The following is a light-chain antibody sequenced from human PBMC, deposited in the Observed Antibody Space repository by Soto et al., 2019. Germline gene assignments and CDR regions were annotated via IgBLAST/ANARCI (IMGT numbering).Light chain of an antibody. CDR1: QSISSY. J-gene: IGKJ3*01. CDR2: AAS. V-gene: IGKV1-39*01. CDR3: QQSYSTPLT. Sequence: DIQMTQSPSSLSASVGDRVTITCRASQSISSYLNWYQQKPGKAPKLLIYAASSLHSGVPSRFSGSGSGTDFTLTISSLQPEVVATYYCQQSYSTPLTFGPGTKVDIK.